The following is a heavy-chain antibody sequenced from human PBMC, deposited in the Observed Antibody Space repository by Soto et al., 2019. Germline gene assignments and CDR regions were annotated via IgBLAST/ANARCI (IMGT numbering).Heavy chain of an antibody. D-gene: IGHD2-15*01. Sequence: SETLSLTCVVSGYSISSGYYCGCIRQPPGKGLEWIGNIYRSGSTYYNPSLKSRVTISVDTSKNQFSLKLSSVTAADTAVYYCARDGEWQLPYDYWGLGTLVTVSS. CDR2: IYRSGST. V-gene: IGHV4-38-2*02. CDR3: ARDGEWQLPYDY. CDR1: GYSISSGYY. J-gene: IGHJ4*02.